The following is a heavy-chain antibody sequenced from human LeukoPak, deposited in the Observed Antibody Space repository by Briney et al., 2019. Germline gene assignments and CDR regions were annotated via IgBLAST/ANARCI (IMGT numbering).Heavy chain of an antibody. CDR3: AREGGAYSSSYYLDY. Sequence: SETLSLTCTVSGGSINSADYYWTWIRQHPGKGLEWIGYLNYSGTTYYDPSLKSRITVSVDTSKNQFSLKLSSVTAADTAVYYCAREGGAYSSSYYLDYLGQGTLVTVSS. D-gene: IGHD6-13*01. CDR1: GGSINSADYY. CDR2: LNYSGTT. V-gene: IGHV4-31*03. J-gene: IGHJ4*02.